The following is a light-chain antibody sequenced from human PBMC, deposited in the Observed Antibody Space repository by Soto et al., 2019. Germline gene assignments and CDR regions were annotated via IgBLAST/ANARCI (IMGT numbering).Light chain of an antibody. Sequence: DIQMAQSPSSLSASVGDRVTITCRASQSITNYLNWYQQKPGKAPKLLIYTASSLQSGVPSRFTGSGSGTDFTLTISSXQPEDFATYYCQQSYTSPRTFGQGTKVDIK. J-gene: IGKJ1*01. CDR2: TAS. V-gene: IGKV1-39*01. CDR3: QQSYTSPRT. CDR1: QSITNY.